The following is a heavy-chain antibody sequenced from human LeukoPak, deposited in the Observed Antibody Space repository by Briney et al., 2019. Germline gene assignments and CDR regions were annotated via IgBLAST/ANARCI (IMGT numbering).Heavy chain of an antibody. CDR1: GGSISSGSDS. Sequence: SQTLSLTCTVSGGSISSGSDSWSWIRQPAGKGLEWIWRIYTSGSTNYNPSLKSRVTISVDTSKTQFPLKLSSVTAADTAVYYCARELRFLEWATKPWGQGTLVTVSS. D-gene: IGHD3-3*01. CDR2: IYTSGST. J-gene: IGHJ5*02. CDR3: ARELRFLEWATKP. V-gene: IGHV4-61*02.